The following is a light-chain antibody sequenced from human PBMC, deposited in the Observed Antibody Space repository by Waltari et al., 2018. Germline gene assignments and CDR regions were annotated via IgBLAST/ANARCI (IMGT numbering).Light chain of an antibody. CDR1: SSDVGGYDY. J-gene: IGLJ1*01. CDR2: GVT. V-gene: IGLV2-11*01. CDR3: CSYAGSYTEV. Sequence: QSALTQPPSVSGSPGQSVPISCPGTSSDVGGYDYVSWYQQQSAKAPKLIIFGVTERPSGVPDRFSGSKSGNTASLTISGLQSEDEADYYCCSYAGSYTEVFGTGTTVTVL.